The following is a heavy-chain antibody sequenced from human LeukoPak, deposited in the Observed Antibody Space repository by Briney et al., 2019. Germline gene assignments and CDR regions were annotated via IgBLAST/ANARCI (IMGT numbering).Heavy chain of an antibody. D-gene: IGHD5-18*01. CDR3: AHSRHTARVEN. CDR1: GFSLSSSGVG. Sequence: SGPTLVNPTQTPTLTCTFSGFSLSSSGVGVGWIRQPPGKALEWLALIYWDDDKRYSPSLKTRLTITKDTSKNQVVLTMTNMDPVDTGTYYCAHSRHTARVENWGQGTLVTVSS. CDR2: IYWDDDK. V-gene: IGHV2-5*02. J-gene: IGHJ4*02.